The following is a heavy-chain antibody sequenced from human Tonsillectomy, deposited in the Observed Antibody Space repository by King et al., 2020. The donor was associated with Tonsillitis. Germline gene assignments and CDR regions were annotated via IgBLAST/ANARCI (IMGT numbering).Heavy chain of an antibody. CDR1: GGSISSGDYY. D-gene: IGHD3-10*01. J-gene: IGHJ5*02. Sequence: VQLQESGPGLVKPSQTLSLTCTVSGGSISSGDYYWSWIRQPPGKGLEWIGYIYYSGSTYYNPSLKSRVTISVDTSKNQFSLKLSSVTAADTAVYYWARGGVWFGELVSWGQGTLVTVSS. V-gene: IGHV4-30-4*01. CDR2: IYYSGST. CDR3: ARGGVWFGELVS.